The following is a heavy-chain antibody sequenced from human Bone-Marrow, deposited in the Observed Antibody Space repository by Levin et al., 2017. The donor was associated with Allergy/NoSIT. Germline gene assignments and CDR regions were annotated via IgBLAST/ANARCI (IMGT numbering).Heavy chain of an antibody. CDR3: ARVADYFYMDV. Sequence: GGSLRLSCAASGFTFSRYDMHWVRQATGKGLEWVSGIGVGGEPYYPVSVKGRFTISREDAKNSLSLQMNSLRAGDRAVYYCARVADYFYMDVWGKGTTVTVS. V-gene: IGHV3-13*04. CDR2: IGVGGEP. D-gene: IGHD2-15*01. CDR1: GFTFSRYD. J-gene: IGHJ6*03.